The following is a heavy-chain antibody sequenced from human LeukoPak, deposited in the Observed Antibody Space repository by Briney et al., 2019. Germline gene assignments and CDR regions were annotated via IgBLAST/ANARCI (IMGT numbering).Heavy chain of an antibody. CDR3: AKGSRANYDDAFDI. CDR2: ISGSGGRT. CDR1: GFTFDSYA. Sequence: GGSLRLSCAASGFTFDSYAINWVRQAPGKGLEWVSRISGSGGRTDYADSVRGRFTMSRDNSKNTQYLQMNSLRAEDTAVYYCAKGSRANYDDAFDIWGQGTMVTVSS. V-gene: IGHV3-23*01. D-gene: IGHD3-3*01. J-gene: IGHJ3*02.